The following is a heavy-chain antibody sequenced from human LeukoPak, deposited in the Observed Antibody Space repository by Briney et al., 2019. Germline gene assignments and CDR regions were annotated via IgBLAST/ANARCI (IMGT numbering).Heavy chain of an antibody. CDR2: ISGSGGST. J-gene: IGHJ4*02. D-gene: IGHD5-24*01. CDR3: ASPGRRDGY. CDR1: GFTFSTYA. Sequence: GGSLRLSCAASGFTFSTYAMSWVRQTPEKGLEWVSAISGSGGSTYYADSVKGRFTISRDNSKNTLYLQMNSLKDEDTAVYYCASPGRRDGYWGQGTLVTVSS. V-gene: IGHV3-23*01.